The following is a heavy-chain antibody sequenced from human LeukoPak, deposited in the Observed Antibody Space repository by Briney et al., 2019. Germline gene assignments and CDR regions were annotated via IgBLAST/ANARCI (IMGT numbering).Heavy chain of an antibody. J-gene: IGHJ4*02. D-gene: IGHD5-18*01. CDR1: GYTFTNYG. Sequence: ASVKVSCKASGYTFTNYGISWVRQAPGQGLEWMGWISAYNGNTNYAQKLQGRVTMTTDTSTSTAYMELRSLRSDDTAVYYCARDVNVDTAMPLGYWGQGTLVTVSS. CDR3: ARDVNVDTAMPLGY. CDR2: ISAYNGNT. V-gene: IGHV1-18*01.